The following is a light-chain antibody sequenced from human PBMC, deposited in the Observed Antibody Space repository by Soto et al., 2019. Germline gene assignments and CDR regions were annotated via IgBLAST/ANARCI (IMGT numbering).Light chain of an antibody. V-gene: IGLV2-14*01. CDR2: EVS. CDR1: SSDVGAYNY. CDR3: SSYAGSNTYV. Sequence: QSALTQPASVSGSPGQSVTISCTGTSSDVGAYNYVSWYQLHPGKAPKLLISEVSNRPSGVSSRFSGSKSGNTASLTISGLQAEDEADYYCSSYAGSNTYVFGSGTKVTVL. J-gene: IGLJ1*01.